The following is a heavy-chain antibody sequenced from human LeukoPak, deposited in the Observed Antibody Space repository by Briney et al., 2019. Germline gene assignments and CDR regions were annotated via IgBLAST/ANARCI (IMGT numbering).Heavy chain of an antibody. J-gene: IGHJ4*02. CDR1: GFTFSSYA. CDR3: ARGYVDTAMVEHFDY. V-gene: IGHV3-30-3*01. CDR2: ISYDGSNK. D-gene: IGHD5-18*01. Sequence: GGSLRLSCAASGFTFSSYAMHWVRQAPGKGLEWVAVISYDGSNKYYADSVKGRFTISRDNSKNTLYLQMNSLRAEDTAVYYCARGYVDTAMVEHFDYWGQGTLVTVSS.